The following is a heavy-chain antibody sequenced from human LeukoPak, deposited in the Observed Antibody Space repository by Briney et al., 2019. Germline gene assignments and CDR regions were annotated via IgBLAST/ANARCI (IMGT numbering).Heavy chain of an antibody. V-gene: IGHV3-23*01. CDR1: GFTFSSYA. J-gene: IGHJ4*02. D-gene: IGHD2-8*01. CDR2: ISGSGGST. Sequence: GGSLRLSCAASGFTFSSYAMSWVRQAPGKGLEWVSAISGSGGSTYYADSVKGRFTISRDNSKNTLYLQMNSLRAEDTAVYYCASGDIVLMVYALAHVYFDYWGQGTLVTVSS. CDR3: ASGDIVLMVYALAHVYFDY.